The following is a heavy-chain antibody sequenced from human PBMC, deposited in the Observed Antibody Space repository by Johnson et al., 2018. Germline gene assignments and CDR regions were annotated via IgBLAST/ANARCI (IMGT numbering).Heavy chain of an antibody. V-gene: IGHV4-59*01. Sequence: QVQLVESGPGLVKPSETLSLTCTVSGGSISSYYWSWIRQPPGKGLEWIGYIYYSGSTNYNPSLKSRVTISVDTSKNQFSLKLSSVTAADTAVDYCARARYDAFDIWGQGTMVTVSS. CDR3: ARARYDAFDI. J-gene: IGHJ3*02. CDR1: GGSISSYY. CDR2: IYYSGST.